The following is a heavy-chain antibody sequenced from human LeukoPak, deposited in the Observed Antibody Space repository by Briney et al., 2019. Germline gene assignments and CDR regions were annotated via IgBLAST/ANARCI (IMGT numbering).Heavy chain of an antibody. D-gene: IGHD6-13*01. J-gene: IGHJ3*02. Sequence: PGGSLRLSCAASGFTFSSYAMSWIRQAPGKGLEWVSYISSSGSTIYYADSVKGRFTISRDNAKNSLYLQMNSLRAEDTAVYYCARTVYGQLAPRDAFDIWGQGTMVTVSS. V-gene: IGHV3-11*01. CDR2: ISSSGSTI. CDR3: ARTVYGQLAPRDAFDI. CDR1: GFTFSSYA.